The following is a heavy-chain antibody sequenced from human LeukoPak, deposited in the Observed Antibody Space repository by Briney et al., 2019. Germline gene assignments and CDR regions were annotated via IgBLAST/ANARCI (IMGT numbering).Heavy chain of an antibody. CDR1: GGTFSSYA. D-gene: IGHD6-19*01. V-gene: IGHV1-69*05. J-gene: IGHJ4*02. CDR2: IIPIFGTT. CDR3: ARAPYSSGLDDY. Sequence: GASVKVSCKASGGTFSSYAISWVRQAPGQGLEWMGGIIPIFGTTNYAQKFQGRVTMTRDTSTSTAYMELSRLRSDDTAVYYCARAPYSSGLDDYWGQGTLVTVSS.